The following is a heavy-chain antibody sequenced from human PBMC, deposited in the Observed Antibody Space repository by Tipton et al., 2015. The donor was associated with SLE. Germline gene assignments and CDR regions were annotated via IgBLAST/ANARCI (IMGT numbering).Heavy chain of an antibody. J-gene: IGHJ3*02. Sequence: SLRLSCAASGFTFSTYGMHWVRQAPDKGLEWVAVIWYDGSKEYFADSVKGRFTISRDNSKIMLYLQMNSLRAEDTAVYYCAKNHDVLTGYYLDAFDIWGPGTVVTVSS. CDR3: AKNHDVLTGYYLDAFDI. D-gene: IGHD3-9*01. V-gene: IGHV3-33*06. CDR1: GFTFSTYG. CDR2: IWYDGSKE.